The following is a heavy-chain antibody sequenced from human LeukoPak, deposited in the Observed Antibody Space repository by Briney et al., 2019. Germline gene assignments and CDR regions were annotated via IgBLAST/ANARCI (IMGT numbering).Heavy chain of an antibody. Sequence: PSETLSLTCTVSGGSVSSNNYYWSWIRQPAGRGLEWIGYIYYSGTTRYNPSLRSRVTISVDTSKNQFSLILTSVTAADTAVYYCARATPGFSSAWFSNWFDPWGQGALVTVSS. V-gene: IGHV4-61*01. CDR1: GGSVSSNNYY. CDR3: ARATPGFSSAWFSNWFDP. CDR2: IYYSGTT. D-gene: IGHD6-19*01. J-gene: IGHJ5*02.